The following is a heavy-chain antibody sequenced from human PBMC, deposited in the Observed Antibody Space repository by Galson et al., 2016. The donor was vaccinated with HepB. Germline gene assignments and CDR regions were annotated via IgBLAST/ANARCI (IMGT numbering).Heavy chain of an antibody. D-gene: IGHD3-10*01. J-gene: IGHJ6*02. V-gene: IGHV3-23*01. CDR3: AKENVLLYFGEFKYRMND. CDR2: ISGGGDST. Sequence: SLRLSCAASGFTFSSYAMTWVRQAPGKGLEWVSAISGGGDSTYYADSVKGRFTISRDNSKNTMNLQMHSLRVEDTAIYYCAKENVLLYFGEFKYRMNDWGQGTTVTVSS. CDR1: GFTFSSYA.